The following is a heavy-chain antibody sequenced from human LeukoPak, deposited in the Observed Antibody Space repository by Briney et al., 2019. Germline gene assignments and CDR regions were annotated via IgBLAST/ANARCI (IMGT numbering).Heavy chain of an antibody. V-gene: IGHV3-23*01. CDR1: GFTFNTYA. CDR2: ISGSTGTT. Sequence: PGGSLRLSCAASGFTFNTYAMSWVRQAPGKGLEWVSAISGSTGTTHYADSVKGRFTISRDNAKNSLYLQMNSLRAEDTALYYCARVKVPASYMDVWGKGTTVTVSS. CDR3: ARVKVPASYMDV. J-gene: IGHJ6*03. D-gene: IGHD4/OR15-4a*01.